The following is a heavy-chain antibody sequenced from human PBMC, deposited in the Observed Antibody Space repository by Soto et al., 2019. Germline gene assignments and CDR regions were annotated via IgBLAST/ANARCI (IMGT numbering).Heavy chain of an antibody. V-gene: IGHV1-18*01. CDR3: ARYSSGLRWFDP. J-gene: IGHJ5*02. D-gene: IGHD6-19*01. CDR1: GYTFTSYG. CDR2: ISAYNGNT. Sequence: GASVKVSCKASGYTFTSYGISWVLQAPGQGLEGIGLISAYNGNTNYAQKLQGRATMTRDTSKSTAYMELRSLRSDDTAVYYCARYSSGLRWFDPWGQGTLVTVSS.